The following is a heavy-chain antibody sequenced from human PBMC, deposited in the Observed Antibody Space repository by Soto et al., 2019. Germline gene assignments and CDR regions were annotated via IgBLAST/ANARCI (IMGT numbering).Heavy chain of an antibody. V-gene: IGHV3-23*01. Sequence: GGSLKLSCPASGLTFRSYALGWFRQVQGKGLEWVSAISGSGGNTYYADSVKGRFTISRDNSKNTLFLQMNSLRAEDTALYFCAKEMGDYYDSSGSWFDPWGQGTLVTVSS. CDR2: ISGSGGNT. J-gene: IGHJ5*02. CDR1: GLTFRSYA. D-gene: IGHD3-22*01. CDR3: AKEMGDYYDSSGSWFDP.